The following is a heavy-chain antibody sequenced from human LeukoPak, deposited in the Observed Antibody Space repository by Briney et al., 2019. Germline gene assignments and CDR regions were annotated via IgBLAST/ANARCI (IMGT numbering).Heavy chain of an antibody. CDR3: ARASNSDSRFQH. CDR2: ISSRSSYI. CDR1: GFTFSSYS. Sequence: GGSLRLSCAAFGFTFSSYSMNWVRQAPGKGLEWVSSISSRSSYIYYADSVKGRFTISRDNAKNSLYLQMNSLRDEDTAVYYCARASNSDSRFQHWGQGTLVTVSS. D-gene: IGHD4-11*01. V-gene: IGHV3-21*01. J-gene: IGHJ1*01.